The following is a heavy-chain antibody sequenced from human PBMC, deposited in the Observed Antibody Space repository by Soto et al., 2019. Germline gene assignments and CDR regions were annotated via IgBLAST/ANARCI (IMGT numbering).Heavy chain of an antibody. CDR1: GFTFSSYA. CDR2: ISGSGGST. V-gene: IGHV3-23*01. Sequence: EVQLLESGGGLVQPGGSLRLSCAASGFTFSSYAMSWVRQAPGKGLEWVSAISGSGGSTYYADSVKGRFTISRDNSKNTLYLQMNSLRAEDTAVYYWAKENGYSSSWFEFDYWAQGTLVTVSS. D-gene: IGHD6-13*01. CDR3: AKENGYSSSWFEFDY. J-gene: IGHJ4*02.